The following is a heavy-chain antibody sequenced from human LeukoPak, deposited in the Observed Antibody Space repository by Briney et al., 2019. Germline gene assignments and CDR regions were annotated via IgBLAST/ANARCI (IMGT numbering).Heavy chain of an antibody. J-gene: IGHJ3*02. CDR2: ISYDGSNK. Sequence: GGSLRLSCAASGFTFSSYGMHWVRQAPGKGLEWVAVISYDGSNKYYADSVKGRFTISRDNAKNSLYLQMNSLRAEDTAVYYCARDKIQLQRWDAFDIWGQGTMVTVSS. D-gene: IGHD2-2*01. V-gene: IGHV3-30*03. CDR3: ARDKIQLQRWDAFDI. CDR1: GFTFSSYG.